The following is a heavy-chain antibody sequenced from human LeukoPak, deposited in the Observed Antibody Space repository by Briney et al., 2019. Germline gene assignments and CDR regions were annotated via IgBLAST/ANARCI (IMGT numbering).Heavy chain of an antibody. CDR2: IYYSGST. D-gene: IGHD2-15*01. V-gene: IGHV4-59*01. CDR3: AREGYSSRPGAFDI. CDR1: GGSISSYY. J-gene: IGHJ3*02. Sequence: SETLSLTCTVSGGSISSYYWSWIRQPPGKGLEWIGYIYYSGSTNYNPSLKSRVTISVDTSKNRFSLKLSSVTAADTAVYYCAREGYSSRPGAFDIWGQGTMVTVSS.